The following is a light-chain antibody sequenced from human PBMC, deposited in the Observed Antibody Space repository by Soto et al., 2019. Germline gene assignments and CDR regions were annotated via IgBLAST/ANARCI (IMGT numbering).Light chain of an antibody. CDR3: AAWADSLNGWV. V-gene: IGLV1-44*01. CDR1: SSNLGSNT. J-gene: IGLJ3*02. CDR2: SNN. Sequence: QSVLTQPPSASGTPGQRVTISCSGSSSNLGSNTVNWYQQLPGTAPKLLIYSNNQRPSGVPDRFSGSKSGTSASLAISGLQSEDEAEYYCAAWADSLNGWVFGGGTKVTVL.